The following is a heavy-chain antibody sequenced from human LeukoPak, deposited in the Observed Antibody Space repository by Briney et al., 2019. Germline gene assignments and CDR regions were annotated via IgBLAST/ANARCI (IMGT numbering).Heavy chain of an antibody. CDR1: GYTFTGYY. J-gene: IGHJ6*03. CDR2: ISAYNGHT. CDR3: VRDGHRLYDYYYYYMDV. D-gene: IGHD2-2*02. V-gene: IGHV1-18*04. Sequence: GASVKVSCKASGYTFTGYYMHWVRQAPGQRLEWMGWISAYNGHTNYTQKLQGRVTMTTDTSTSTAYMELRSLRSDDTAVYFCVRDGHRLYDYYYYYMDVWGKGTTVTVSS.